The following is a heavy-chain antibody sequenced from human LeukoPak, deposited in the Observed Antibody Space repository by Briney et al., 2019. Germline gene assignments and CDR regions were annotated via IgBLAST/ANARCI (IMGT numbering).Heavy chain of an antibody. CDR3: ATTPRGGSYYFDY. CDR1: GYTLTDLS. V-gene: IGHV1-24*01. CDR2: FDPEDGET. J-gene: IGHJ4*02. Sequence: ASVKVSCKVSGYTLTDLSMHWVRQAPGKGLEWMGGFDPEDGETIYAQKFQGRVTMTEDTSTDTAYMELSSLRSEDTAVYYCATTPRGGSYYFDYWGQGTLVAVSS. D-gene: IGHD1-26*01.